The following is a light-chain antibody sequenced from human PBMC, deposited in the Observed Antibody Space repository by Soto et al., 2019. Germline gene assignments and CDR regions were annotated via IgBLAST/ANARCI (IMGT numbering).Light chain of an antibody. CDR3: SSYTSSSTLYV. Sequence: QSALTQPASVSGSPGHSITVSCTGTSSDVGGYNHVSWYQQHPGKAPKLMIYDVSNRPSGVSNRFSGSKSGNTASLTISGLQAKDEADYYCSSYTSSSTLYVFGTGTKVTVL. J-gene: IGLJ1*01. V-gene: IGLV2-14*01. CDR1: SSDVGGYNH. CDR2: DVS.